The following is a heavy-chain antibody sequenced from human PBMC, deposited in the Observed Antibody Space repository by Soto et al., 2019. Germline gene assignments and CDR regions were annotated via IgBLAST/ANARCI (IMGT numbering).Heavy chain of an antibody. D-gene: IGHD3-16*01. CDR3: AKRFGGWWYFDL. CDR2: ISGSGDSR. V-gene: IGHV3-23*01. Sequence: EVQLLESGGGLVQPGGSLRLSCAASGFTFSSYAMSWVRQAPGKGLEWVSTISGSGDSRYYADSVKGRFTISRDNSKNTLYLQMNSLRAEDTAVYYCAKRFGGWWYFDLWGRGTRVTVSS. J-gene: IGHJ2*01. CDR1: GFTFSSYA.